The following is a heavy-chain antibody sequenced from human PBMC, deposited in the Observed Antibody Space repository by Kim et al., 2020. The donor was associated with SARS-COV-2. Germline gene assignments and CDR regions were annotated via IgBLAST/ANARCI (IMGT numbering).Heavy chain of an antibody. CDR3: ARETESSGNYFEH. CDR2: IVPIFGET. CDR1: GDGLTHRT. V-gene: IGHV1-69*08. D-gene: IGHD3-22*01. Sequence: SVKVSCKTFGDGLTHRTVSWVRQAPGQGLEWVGRIVPIFGETNYAQRFKGRVTITVDKFTNTIYMEMNGLTSADTAVYFCARETESSGNYFEHWGQGALVTVSS. J-gene: IGHJ4*02.